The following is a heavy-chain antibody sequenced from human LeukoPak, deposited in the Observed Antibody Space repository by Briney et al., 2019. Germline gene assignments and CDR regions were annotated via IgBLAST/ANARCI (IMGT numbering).Heavy chain of an antibody. J-gene: IGHJ4*02. V-gene: IGHV3-23*01. CDR3: ATGRDHSERLFEY. Sequence: GGTLRLSCAVSGFDFSSYAMSWVRQAPGKGLEWVSTLTSGGRTYYATSVKSRFTISRDNPTNTLPLQMNTLRVEDTAIYYCATGRDHSERLFEYWGLGTLVSVS. D-gene: IGHD1-14*01. CDR1: GFDFSSYA. CDR2: LTSGGRT.